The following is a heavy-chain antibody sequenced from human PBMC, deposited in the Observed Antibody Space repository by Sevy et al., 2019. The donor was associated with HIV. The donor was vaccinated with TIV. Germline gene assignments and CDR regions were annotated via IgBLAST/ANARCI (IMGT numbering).Heavy chain of an antibody. Sequence: SETLSLTCTVSGGSISSSTYYWGWIRQPPEKGLEWIGNIYYSGSTYYNPSLRSRVTISVDTSNNQFSLRLSSVTAADTAVYVSARQVAARNMITSGGVIVPWSRGTYLSDSWGQGTPVTVSS. CDR3: ARQVAARNMITSGGVIVPWSRGTYLSDS. CDR1: GGSISSSTYY. D-gene: IGHD3-16*02. V-gene: IGHV4-39*01. CDR2: IYYSGST. J-gene: IGHJ4*02.